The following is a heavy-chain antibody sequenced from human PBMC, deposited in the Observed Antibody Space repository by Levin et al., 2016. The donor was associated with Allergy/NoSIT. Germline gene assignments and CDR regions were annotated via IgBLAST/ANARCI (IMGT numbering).Heavy chain of an antibody. CDR3: ARDAAAYGDYRDWYFDL. V-gene: IGHV4-59*01. Sequence: SETLSLTCTVSGGSISSYYWSWIRQPPGKGLEWIGYIYYSGSTNYNPSLKSRVTISVDTSKNQFSLKLSSVTAADTAVYYCARDAAAYGDYRDWYFDLWGRGTLVTVSS. CDR2: IYYSGST. CDR1: GGSISSYY. D-gene: IGHD4-17*01. J-gene: IGHJ2*01.